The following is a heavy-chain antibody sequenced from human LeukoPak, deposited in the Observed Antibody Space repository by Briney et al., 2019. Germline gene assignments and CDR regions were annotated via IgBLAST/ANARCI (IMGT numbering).Heavy chain of an antibody. V-gene: IGHV4-59*01. CDR3: ATSGEGDYYDSSGYLTY. J-gene: IGHJ4*02. D-gene: IGHD3-22*01. CDR1: GGSISSYY. Sequence: SETLSLTCTVSGGSISSYYWSWIRQPPGKGLEWIGYIYYSGSTNYNPSLKSRVTISVDTSKNQFSPKLSSVTAADTAVYYCATSGEGDYYDSSGYLTYWGQGTLVTVSS. CDR2: IYYSGST.